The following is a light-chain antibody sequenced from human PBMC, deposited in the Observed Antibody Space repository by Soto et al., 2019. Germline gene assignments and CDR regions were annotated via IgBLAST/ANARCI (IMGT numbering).Light chain of an antibody. V-gene: IGLV2-18*02. CDR1: SGDVGRYDR. J-gene: IGLJ1*01. Sequence: HPASVSGSPGQAATISCTGTSGDVGRYDRVSWYQQSPGTAPKLIIYEVTNRPSGVPDRFSGSKSGNTASLTISGLQAEDEADFYCSSYTSSSRYIFGTGTKVTVL. CDR3: SSYTSSSRYI. CDR2: EVT.